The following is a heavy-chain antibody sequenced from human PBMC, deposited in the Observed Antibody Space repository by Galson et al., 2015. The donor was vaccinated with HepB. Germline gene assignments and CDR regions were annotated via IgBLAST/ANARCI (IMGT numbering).Heavy chain of an antibody. V-gene: IGHV4-59*01. J-gene: IGHJ6*03. CDR1: GGSISSYY. CDR2: IYYSGST. D-gene: IGHD3-3*01. Sequence: CAVSGGSISSYYWSWIRQPPGKGLEWIGYIYYSGSTNYNPSLKSRVTISVDTSKNQFSLKLSSVTAADTAVYYCARASIAEYDFWSGYYTGDYYYYMDVWGKGTTVTVSS. CDR3: ARASIAEYDFWSGYYTGDYYYYMDV.